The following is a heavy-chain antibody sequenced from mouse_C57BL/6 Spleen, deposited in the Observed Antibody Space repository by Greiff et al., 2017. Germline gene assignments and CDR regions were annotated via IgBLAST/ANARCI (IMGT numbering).Heavy chain of an antibody. V-gene: IGHV5-9*01. CDR2: ISGGGGNA. J-gene: IGHJ4*01. Sequence: EVKVEESGGGLVKPGGSLKLSCAASGFTFRSYTMSWVRQTPEKSLEWVATISGGGGNAYYTDSVKGRFTISSDTAKNAQSLQMSSLRSEDTALYYCAIDGGYAMDYWGQGTSVTVSS. CDR1: GFTFRSYT. CDR3: AIDGGYAMDY.